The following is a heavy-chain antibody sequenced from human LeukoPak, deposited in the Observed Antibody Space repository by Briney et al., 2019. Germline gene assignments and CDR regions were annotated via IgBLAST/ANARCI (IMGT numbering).Heavy chain of an antibody. CDR3: ARDQGEGYGSGSFPDY. V-gene: IGHV3-30-3*01. CDR1: GFTFSSYA. D-gene: IGHD3-10*01. Sequence: PGRSLRLSCAASGFTFSSYAMHWVRQAPGKGLEWVAVISYDGSNKYYADSVKGRFTTSRDNSKNTLYLQMNSLRAEDTAVYYCARDQGEGYGSGSFPDYWGQGTLVTVSS. J-gene: IGHJ4*02. CDR2: ISYDGSNK.